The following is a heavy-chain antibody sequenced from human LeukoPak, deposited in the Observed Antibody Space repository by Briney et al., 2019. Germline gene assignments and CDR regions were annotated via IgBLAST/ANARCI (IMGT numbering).Heavy chain of an antibody. D-gene: IGHD3-10*01. CDR1: GFTFSSYG. Sequence: GGSLRLSCAASGFTFSSYGMHWVRQAPGKGLEWVAVISYDGRSKYYADSMKGRFTISRDNSKNTLYLQMNSLRDEDTAVYYCARDYYGSGGYYRIDYWGQGTLVTVSS. J-gene: IGHJ4*02. V-gene: IGHV3-30*03. CDR3: ARDYYGSGGYYRIDY. CDR2: ISYDGRSK.